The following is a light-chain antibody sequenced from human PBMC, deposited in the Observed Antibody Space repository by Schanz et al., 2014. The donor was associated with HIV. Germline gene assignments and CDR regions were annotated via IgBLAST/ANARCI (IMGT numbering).Light chain of an antibody. V-gene: IGLV2-14*03. CDR2: DVS. J-gene: IGLJ2*01. CDR1: SSDVGGYNY. CDR3: SSYAGSNNVL. Sequence: QSALTQPASVSGSPGQSITISCTGTSSDVGGYNYVSWYQQHPGKAPKLMIYDVSNRPSGVSDRFSGSKSGNTASLTVSGLQADDEADYYCSSYAGSNNVLFGGGTKLTVL.